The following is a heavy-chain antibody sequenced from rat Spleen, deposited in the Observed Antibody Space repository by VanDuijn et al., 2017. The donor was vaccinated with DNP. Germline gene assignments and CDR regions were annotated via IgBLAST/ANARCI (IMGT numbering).Heavy chain of an antibody. CDR2: ISTSGSRT. J-gene: IGHJ3*01. Sequence: EVQLVETGGGLVQPGRSLKLSCVASGFTFSTYWMFWIRQAPGKGLEWVATISTSGSRTYYPDSVKGRFTISRDNAKSTLYLQMDSLRSEDTATYYCARPDHWGQGTLVTVSS. D-gene: IGHD1-6*01. CDR3: ARPDH. CDR1: GFTFSTYW. V-gene: IGHV5-58*01.